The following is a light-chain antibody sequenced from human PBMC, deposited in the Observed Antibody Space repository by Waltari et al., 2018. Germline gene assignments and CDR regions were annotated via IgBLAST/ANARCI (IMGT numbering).Light chain of an antibody. CDR1: NIESKR. CDR3: QVWDANTDPGV. V-gene: IGLV3-21*01. J-gene: IGLJ1*01. Sequence: SYVLTQPPSVSVAPGETARLTCGGNNIESKRVHWYRQRPGQAPVLVIFYDSDRPSGIPDRLSGSNSGNTATLTISRVEAGDEADYYCQVWDANTDPGVFGTGTEVTVL. CDR2: YDS.